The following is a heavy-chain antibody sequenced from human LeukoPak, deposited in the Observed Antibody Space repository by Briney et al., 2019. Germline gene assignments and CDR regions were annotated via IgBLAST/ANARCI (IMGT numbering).Heavy chain of an antibody. CDR2: ISTSGNT. Sequence: SETLSLTCSVSSGFISNYYWSWIRQPAGKGLEWIGRISTSGNTSYSPSLKSRVTMSVDTSKNQFFLNLRSVTAADTAVYYCARDSRYYDFWSGYLDYWGQGALVTVSS. CDR3: ARDSRYYDFWSGYLDY. D-gene: IGHD3-3*01. J-gene: IGHJ4*02. V-gene: IGHV4-4*07. CDR1: SGFISNYY.